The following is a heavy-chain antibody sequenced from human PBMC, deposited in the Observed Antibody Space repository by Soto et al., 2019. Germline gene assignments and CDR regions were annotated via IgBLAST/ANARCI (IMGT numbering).Heavy chain of an antibody. V-gene: IGHV4-59*01. J-gene: IGHJ4*02. CDR1: GGSIRSYY. CDR3: ARRYGGNFDY. Sequence: SETLSLTCTVSGGSIRSYYWSWIRQPPGKGLEWIGYIYYSGSANYNPSLKSRVTISVDTSKNQFSLKLTTLTAADTAVYYCARRYGGNFDYWGPGTVVTVSS. D-gene: IGHD1-26*01. CDR2: IYYSGSA.